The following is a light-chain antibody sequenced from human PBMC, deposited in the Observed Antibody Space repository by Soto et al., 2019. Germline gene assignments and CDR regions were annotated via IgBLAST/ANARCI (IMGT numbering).Light chain of an antibody. J-gene: IGKJ5*01. CDR3: QQYYSYPAIT. V-gene: IGKV1-9*01. CDR1: QATSSY. CDR2: AAS. Sequence: DIQLTQSPSFLSASVGDRVTITCRASQATSSYLAWYQQKPGKAPKLLIYAASTLQSGVPSRFSGSGSGTDFTLTISCLQSEDFATYYCQQYYSYPAITFGQGTRLEIK.